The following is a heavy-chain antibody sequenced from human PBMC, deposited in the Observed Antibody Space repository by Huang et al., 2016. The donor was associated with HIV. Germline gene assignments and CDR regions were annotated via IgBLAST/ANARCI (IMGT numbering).Heavy chain of an antibody. D-gene: IGHD2-2*01. CDR3: ASGEYGKNAYDI. V-gene: IGHV4-39*01. Sequence: QLHLQQSGPGLVRPSETLSLICTVSGGSITSSNHYWGWIRQTPGKGLEWIGNFYYSGDAYDTRSLKNRVSIAIDTSKSQFSLRLSAVIATDTAVYYCASGEYGKNAYDIWGQGTVVTVSA. CDR2: FYYSGDA. J-gene: IGHJ3*02. CDR1: GGSITSSNHY.